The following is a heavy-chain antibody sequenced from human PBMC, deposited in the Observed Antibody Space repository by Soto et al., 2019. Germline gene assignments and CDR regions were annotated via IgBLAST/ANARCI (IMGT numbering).Heavy chain of an antibody. CDR2: IKSKGDGETT. D-gene: IGHD3-16*01. CDR1: GSSFSNAW. J-gene: IGHJ4*02. CDR3: ATDQLFYGGYIS. Sequence: PGGSLRLSCAASGSSFSNAWMSWVRQFPGGGLEWVGRIKSKGDGETTDYAAPVKDRFTISRDNSQNTLYLQMNSLKTEDTAVYYCATDQLFYGGYISWGRGTQVTVSS. V-gene: IGHV3-15*01.